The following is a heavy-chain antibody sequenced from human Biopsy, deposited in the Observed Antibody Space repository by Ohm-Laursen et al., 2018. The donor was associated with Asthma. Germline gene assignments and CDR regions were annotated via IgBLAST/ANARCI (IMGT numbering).Heavy chain of an antibody. J-gene: IGHJ6*02. CDR3: ARCQVGYSSGWSLLLKKIYYSGMDV. Sequence: SSVKVSCKAPGGTFSNFAISWVRQAPGQGLEWLGGIMTAFGTINYAQKFQGRVTITADESTSTAYMEVTSLRSEDTAIYYCARCQVGYSSGWSLLLKKIYYSGMDVWGQGTAVTVSS. D-gene: IGHD6-19*01. CDR1: GGTFSNFA. V-gene: IGHV1-69*01. CDR2: IMTAFGTI.